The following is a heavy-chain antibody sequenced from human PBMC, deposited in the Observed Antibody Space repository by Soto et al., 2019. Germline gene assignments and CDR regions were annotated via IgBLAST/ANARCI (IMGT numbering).Heavy chain of an antibody. CDR2: ISGSGGST. D-gene: IGHD1-26*01. Sequence: EVQLLESGGGLVQPVGSLRLSCAASGFTFSSYAMSWVRQAPVKGLEWVSAISGSGGSTYYADSVKGRFTISRDNSKNTLYLQMNSLRAEDTAVYYCARRGSGSYYDYWGQGTLVTVSS. V-gene: IGHV3-23*01. CDR3: ARRGSGSYYDY. CDR1: GFTFSSYA. J-gene: IGHJ4*02.